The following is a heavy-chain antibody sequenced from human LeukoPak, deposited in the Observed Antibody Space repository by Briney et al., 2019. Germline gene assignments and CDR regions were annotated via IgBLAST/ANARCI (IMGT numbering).Heavy chain of an antibody. J-gene: IGHJ3*02. CDR3: ARVIRGFLEWLTSRNAFDI. CDR2: ISAYNGNT. V-gene: IGHV1-18*01. D-gene: IGHD3-3*01. CDR1: GYTFTSYG. Sequence: ASVKVSCKASGYTFTSYGISWVRQAPGQGLEWMGWISAYNGNTNYAQKLQGRVTMTTDTSTSTAYMELRSLRSDDTAVYYCARVIRGFLEWLTSRNAFDIWGQGTMVTVSS.